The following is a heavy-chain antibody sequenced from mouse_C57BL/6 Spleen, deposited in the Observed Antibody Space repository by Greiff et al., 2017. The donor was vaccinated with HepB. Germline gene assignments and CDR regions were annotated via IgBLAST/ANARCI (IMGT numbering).Heavy chain of an antibody. CDR3: ARGRITTVVGGDYFDY. D-gene: IGHD1-1*01. J-gene: IGHJ2*01. Sequence: EVQLQQSVAELVRPGASVKLSCTASGFNIKNTYMHWVKQRPEQGLEWIGRIDPANGNTKYAPKFQGKATITADTSSNTAYLQLSSLTSEDTAIYYCARGRITTVVGGDYFDYWGQGTTLTVSS. CDR2: IDPANGNT. CDR1: GFNIKNTY. V-gene: IGHV14-3*01.